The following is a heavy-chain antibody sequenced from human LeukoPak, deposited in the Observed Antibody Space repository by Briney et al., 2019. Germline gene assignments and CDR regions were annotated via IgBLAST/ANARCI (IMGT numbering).Heavy chain of an antibody. D-gene: IGHD3-22*01. J-gene: IGHJ4*02. CDR2: IYTSGST. CDR3: ASGSYDSSGRPF. CDR1: GGSISSYY. Sequence: SETLSFTCTVSGGSISSYYWSWIRQPAGKGLEWIGRIYTSGSTNYNPSLKSRVTMSVDTSKNQFSLKLSSVTAADTAVYYCASGSYDSSGRPFWGQGTLVTVSS. V-gene: IGHV4-4*07.